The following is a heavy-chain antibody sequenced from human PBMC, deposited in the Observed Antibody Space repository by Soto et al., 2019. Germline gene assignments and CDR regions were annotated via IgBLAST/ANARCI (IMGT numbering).Heavy chain of an antibody. Sequence: SETLSLTCTVSGGSISSYYWSWIRQPPGKGLEWIGYIYYSGSTNYNPSLKSRVTISVDTPKNQFSLKLSSVTAADTAVYYCARELYYYDSSEWFDPWGQGTLVTVSS. D-gene: IGHD3-22*01. J-gene: IGHJ5*02. V-gene: IGHV4-59*01. CDR3: ARELYYYDSSEWFDP. CDR2: IYYSGST. CDR1: GGSISSYY.